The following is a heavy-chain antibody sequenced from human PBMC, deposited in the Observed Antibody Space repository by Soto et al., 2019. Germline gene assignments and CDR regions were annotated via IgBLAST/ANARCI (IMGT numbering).Heavy chain of an antibody. CDR3: AGSTVTPRYYYYGMDV. Sequence: SLRLSCAASGFTFSSYGMHWVRQAPGKGLEWVAVIWYDGSNKYYADSVKGRFTISSDNSKNTLYLQMNSLRAEDTAVYYCAGSTVTPRYYYYGMDVWGQGTTVTVSS. CDR1: GFTFSSYG. D-gene: IGHD4-17*01. CDR2: IWYDGSNK. V-gene: IGHV3-33*01. J-gene: IGHJ6*02.